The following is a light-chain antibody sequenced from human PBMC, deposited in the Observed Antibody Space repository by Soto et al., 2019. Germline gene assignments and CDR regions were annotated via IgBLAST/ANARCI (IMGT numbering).Light chain of an antibody. Sequence: EIVLTQSPATLSVSPGERATLSCRASQSVSSNYLAWYQQKPGQAPRLLIYDAPNRATGIPARFSGSGSGTDFTLTINSLEPEDFAVYYCQQRSNWPSITFGQGTRLEIK. J-gene: IGKJ5*01. CDR2: DAP. CDR1: QSVSSNY. V-gene: IGKV3-11*01. CDR3: QQRSNWPSIT.